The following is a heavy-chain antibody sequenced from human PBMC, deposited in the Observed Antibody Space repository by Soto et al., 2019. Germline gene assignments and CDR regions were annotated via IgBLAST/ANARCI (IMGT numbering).Heavy chain of an antibody. CDR2: LYSGGST. V-gene: IGHV3-53*02. CDR3: ARDRPGDEGDGFDI. Sequence: EVQLVETGGGLIQPGGSLRLSCAASGLTVSSNYMNWVRQAPGKGLEWVSVLYSGGSTDYAGSVKGRFIISRDNSKNTLYLQINSLRVEDTAVYYCARDRPGDEGDGFDIWGHGTMVTVSS. D-gene: IGHD3-10*01. J-gene: IGHJ3*02. CDR1: GLTVSSNY.